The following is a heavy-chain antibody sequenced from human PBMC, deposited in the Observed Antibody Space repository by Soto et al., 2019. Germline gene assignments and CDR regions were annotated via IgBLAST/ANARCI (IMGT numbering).Heavy chain of an antibody. Sequence: EVQLVESGGVVVQPGGSLRLSCAASGFTFSNAWMSWVRQAPGKGLEWVGRIKSIADGRTTDYAAPVKGRFTISRDDSKNTLYLQMNSLKTEDTAVYFCTTDAAIVWGQGTLVTVSS. V-gene: IGHV3-15*01. CDR1: GFTFSNAW. J-gene: IGHJ4*02. CDR3: TTDAAIV. CDR2: IKSIADGRTT. D-gene: IGHD1-26*01.